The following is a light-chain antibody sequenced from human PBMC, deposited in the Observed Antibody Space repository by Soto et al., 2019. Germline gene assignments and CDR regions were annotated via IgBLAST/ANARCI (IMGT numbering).Light chain of an antibody. Sequence: DIQMTQSPSSLSASVGDRVTITCRASRNILTYLNWYQQRPGKAPKFLIYAATSVQDGVPSRFSGSESWTDFSVTISSLQPEDSATYDWHQSYSAPLTFGQGTNLEIK. CDR1: RNILTY. V-gene: IGKV1-39*01. J-gene: IGKJ2*01. CDR3: HQSYSAPLT. CDR2: AAT.